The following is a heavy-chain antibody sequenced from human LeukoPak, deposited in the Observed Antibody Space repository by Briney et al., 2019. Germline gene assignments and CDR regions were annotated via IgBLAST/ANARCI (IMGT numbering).Heavy chain of an antibody. CDR1: GFIFSSYA. D-gene: IGHD6-19*01. CDR3: AGYSSGWFGAFHI. Sequence: AGGSLRLSCAASGFIFSSYAMTWVRQAPGKGLESVSYIDSSGSTTLYADSVKGRFTISRDNAKNSLYLQMNSLRAEDTAVYYCAGYSSGWFGAFHIWGQGTMVTVSS. CDR2: IDSSGSTT. V-gene: IGHV3-48*03. J-gene: IGHJ3*02.